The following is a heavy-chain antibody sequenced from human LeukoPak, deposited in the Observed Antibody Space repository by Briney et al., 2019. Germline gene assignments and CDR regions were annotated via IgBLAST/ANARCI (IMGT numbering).Heavy chain of an antibody. J-gene: IGHJ4*02. V-gene: IGHV4-39*01. CDR3: ATPADYYGSGTFDY. Sequence: PSETLSLTCTVSGGSISSSSYYWGWIRQPPGKGLEWIGSIYYSGSTYYNPSLKSRVTISVDMSKNQFSLKLSSVTAADTAVYYCATPADYYGSGTFDYWGQGTLVTVSS. D-gene: IGHD3-10*01. CDR2: IYYSGST. CDR1: GGSISSSSYY.